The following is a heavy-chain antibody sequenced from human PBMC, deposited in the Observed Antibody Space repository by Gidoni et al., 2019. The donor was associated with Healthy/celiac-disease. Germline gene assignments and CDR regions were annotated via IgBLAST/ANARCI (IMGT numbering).Heavy chain of an antibody. J-gene: IGHJ5*02. D-gene: IGHD3-3*01. CDR3: ARGVRFLEWLSLRKDWFDP. V-gene: IGHV3-33*01. CDR2: IWYDGSKK. Sequence: QVQLVESGGGVVQPGRSLRLSCAASGFTFSSYGMHWVRQAPGKGHEWVAVIWYDGSKKYYADSVKGRFTISRDNSKNTLDLQMKSLRAEDTAVYYCARGVRFLEWLSLRKDWFDPWGQGTLVTVSS. CDR1: GFTFSSYG.